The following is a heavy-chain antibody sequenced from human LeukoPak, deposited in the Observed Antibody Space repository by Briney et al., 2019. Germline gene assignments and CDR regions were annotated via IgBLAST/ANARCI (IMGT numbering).Heavy chain of an antibody. CDR1: GFTFSSYA. J-gene: IGHJ4*02. CDR2: ISGSGGST. V-gene: IGHV3-23*01. Sequence: PGGSLRLSCAASGFTFSSYAMSWVRQAPGKGLEWVSAISGSGGSTYYADSVKGRFTISRDNSKNTLYLQMNSLRAEDTAVYYCAKARRPGEGGDLGYWGQGTLVTVSS. D-gene: IGHD3-16*01. CDR3: AKARRPGEGGDLGY.